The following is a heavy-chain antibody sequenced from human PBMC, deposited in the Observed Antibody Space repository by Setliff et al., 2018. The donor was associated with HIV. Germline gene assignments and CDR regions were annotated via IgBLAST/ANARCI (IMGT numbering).Heavy chain of an antibody. CDR2: INAGNGNT. CDR3: VITKMLYYFDS. Sequence: ASVKVSCKASGYTFTSYAMHWVRQAPGQRLEWMGWINAGNGNTKYSQKFQGRVTITINKSANVAYMELASLKSEDTAVYYCVITKMLYYFDSWGQGTLVTVSS. D-gene: IGHD2-8*01. V-gene: IGHV1-3*01. CDR1: GYTFTSYA. J-gene: IGHJ4*02.